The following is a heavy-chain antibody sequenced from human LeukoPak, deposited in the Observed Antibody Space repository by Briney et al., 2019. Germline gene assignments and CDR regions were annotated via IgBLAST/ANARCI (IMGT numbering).Heavy chain of an antibody. CDR2: INSNSNYM. CDR1: GFISSYYS. Sequence: GGSLRLSCAASGFISSYYSMNWVRQAPGKGLEWVSSINSNSNYMSYADSAKGRFTISRDNAKNSLYLQMTSLRAEDTAAYYCARSEFEAFDMWGQGTMVTVSS. D-gene: IGHD3-10*01. CDR3: ARSEFEAFDM. V-gene: IGHV3-21*01. J-gene: IGHJ3*02.